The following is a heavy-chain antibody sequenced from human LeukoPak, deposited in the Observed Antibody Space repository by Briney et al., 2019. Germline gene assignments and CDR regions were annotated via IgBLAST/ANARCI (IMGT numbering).Heavy chain of an antibody. Sequence: GGSLRLSCAASGFTFDDYAMHGVRQAPGEGLEWVSLISWDGGSTYYADSVKGRFTISRDNSKNSLYLQMNSLRAEDTALYYCAKGFLGDRGYDWMDRGGFAPFFDYWGQGTLVTVSS. V-gene: IGHV3-43D*03. D-gene: IGHD5-12*01. CDR3: AKGFLGDRGYDWMDRGGFAPFFDY. CDR2: ISWDGGST. J-gene: IGHJ4*02. CDR1: GFTFDDYA.